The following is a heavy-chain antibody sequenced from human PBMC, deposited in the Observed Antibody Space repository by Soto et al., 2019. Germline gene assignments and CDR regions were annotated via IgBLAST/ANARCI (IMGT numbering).Heavy chain of an antibody. CDR2: INHSGST. J-gene: IGHJ4*02. CDR1: GGSFSGYY. CDR3: ARKYPPPYYDFWSGSVFSYFDY. D-gene: IGHD3-3*01. Sequence: SETLSLTCAVYGGSFSGYYWSWIRQPPGKGLEWIGEINHSGSTNYNPSLKSRVTISVDTSKNQFSLKLSSVTAADTAVYYCARKYPPPYYDFWSGSVFSYFDYWGQGTLVTVSS. V-gene: IGHV4-34*01.